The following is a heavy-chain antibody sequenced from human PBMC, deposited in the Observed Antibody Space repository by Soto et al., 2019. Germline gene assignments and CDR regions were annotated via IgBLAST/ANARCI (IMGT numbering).Heavy chain of an antibody. CDR3: ARHLSTTIAPLPLDY. Sequence: PSETLSLTCTVSGGSISSYYWSWIRQPPGKGLEWIAYIYYSGSTEYNPSLKSRVTISVDTSKNQFSLKLSSVTAADTAVYYCARHLSTTIAPLPLDYWGQGTLVTVS. CDR1: GGSISSYY. J-gene: IGHJ4*02. V-gene: IGHV4-59*08. D-gene: IGHD1-1*01. CDR2: IYYSGST.